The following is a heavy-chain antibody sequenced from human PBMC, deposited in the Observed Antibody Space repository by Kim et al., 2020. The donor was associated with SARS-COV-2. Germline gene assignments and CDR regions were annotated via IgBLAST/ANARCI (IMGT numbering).Heavy chain of an antibody. Sequence: GGSLRLSCAASGFIFDTYAMHWVRQTPGRRLEYVSAFSSNGADPYYADSVKGRFIISRDNSKNTMYLQMGSLRAEDMAVYYCAREGRHCSGTACYLFDYWGQGTLVTVSS. CDR2: FSSNGADP. CDR1: GFIFDTYA. D-gene: IGHD2-2*01. V-gene: IGHV3-64*02. CDR3: AREGRHCSGTACYLFDY. J-gene: IGHJ4*02.